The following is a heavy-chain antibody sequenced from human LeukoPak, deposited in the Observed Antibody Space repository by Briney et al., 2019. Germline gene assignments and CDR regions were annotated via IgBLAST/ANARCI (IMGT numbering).Heavy chain of an antibody. J-gene: IGHJ6*02. CDR2: IYYSGST. CDR1: GGSISSYY. Sequence: PETLSLTCTVSGGSISSYYWSWIRQPPGKGLEWIGYIYYSGSTNYNPSLKSRVTISVDTSKNQFSLKLSSVTAADTAVYYCARQAHYGSGSLDVWGQGTTVTVSS. CDR3: ARQAHYGSGSLDV. V-gene: IGHV4-59*01. D-gene: IGHD3-10*01.